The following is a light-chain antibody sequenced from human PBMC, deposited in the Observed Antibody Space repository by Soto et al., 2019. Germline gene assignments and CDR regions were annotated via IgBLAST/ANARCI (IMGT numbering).Light chain of an antibody. J-gene: IGKJ1*01. CDR1: QSVTNNY. Sequence: DIVVTQSPATLSVSPGERATLSCRASQSVTNNYLAWYQQKPSQAPRLLIFGASSRAAGIPDRFSGSGSGTDFTLAIGRLEPEDFAVYYCQQYGRSPWTFGQGTKVDIK. V-gene: IGKV3-20*01. CDR2: GAS. CDR3: QQYGRSPWT.